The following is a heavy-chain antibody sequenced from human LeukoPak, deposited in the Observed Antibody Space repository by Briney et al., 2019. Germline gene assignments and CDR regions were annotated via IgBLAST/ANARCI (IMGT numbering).Heavy chain of an antibody. CDR1: GGSISSSTYY. D-gene: IGHD1-1*01. CDR3: ARVNWNYVDY. CDR2: MYYSGST. V-gene: IGHV4-39*07. J-gene: IGHJ4*02. Sequence: PSETLSLTCTVSGGSISSSTYYWGWVRQPPGKGLEWIGSMYYSGSTYYNPSLKSRVTISVDTSKNQFSLKLSSVTAADTAVYYCARVNWNYVDYWGQGTLVTVSS.